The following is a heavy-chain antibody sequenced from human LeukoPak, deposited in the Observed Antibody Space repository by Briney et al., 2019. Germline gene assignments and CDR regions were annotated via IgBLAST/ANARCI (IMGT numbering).Heavy chain of an antibody. CDR2: IYYSGST. V-gene: IGHV4-39*02. J-gene: IGHJ4*02. CDR3: ARETSTYGSGGGYFDY. CDR1: GGSISSSSYY. D-gene: IGHD3-10*01. Sequence: SETLSLTCTVSGGSISSSSYYWGWIRQPPGKGLEWIGSIYYSGSTYYNPSLKSRVTISVDTSKNQFSLKLSSVTAADTAVYYCARETSTYGSGGGYFDYWGQGTLVTVSS.